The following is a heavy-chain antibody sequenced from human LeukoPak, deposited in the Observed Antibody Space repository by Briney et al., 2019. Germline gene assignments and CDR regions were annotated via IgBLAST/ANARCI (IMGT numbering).Heavy chain of an antibody. V-gene: IGHV4-34*01. Sequence: SDTLSLTCAVYGGCFSGYYWSWIRQPPGQGLEWIGEINHNGSTNYNPSLKSRVTISVATSKNQCSLKLSSVTAADTAVYYCARGRGAIQGSSWYYYYYGMDVWGQGTTVTVSS. CDR3: ARGRGAIQGSSWYYYYYGMDV. CDR2: INHNGST. CDR1: GGCFSGYY. J-gene: IGHJ6*02. D-gene: IGHD6-13*01.